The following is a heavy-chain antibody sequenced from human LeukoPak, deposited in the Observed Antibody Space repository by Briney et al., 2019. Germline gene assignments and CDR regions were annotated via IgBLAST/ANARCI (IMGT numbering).Heavy chain of an antibody. CDR3: AREGEVYDYSNLGAFDI. CDR1: GYSISSGYY. Sequence: PSETLSLTCTVSGYSISSGYYWGWIRQPPGKGLEWIGSIYHSGSTYSNPSLKSRVTISVDTSKRQFSLNMSSVTAPGTALYFSAREGEVYDYSNLGAFDIWGQGTMVTVSS. V-gene: IGHV4-38-2*02. D-gene: IGHD4-11*01. J-gene: IGHJ3*02. CDR2: IYHSGST.